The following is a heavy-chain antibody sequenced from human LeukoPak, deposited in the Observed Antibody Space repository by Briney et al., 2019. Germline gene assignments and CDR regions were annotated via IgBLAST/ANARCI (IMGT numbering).Heavy chain of an antibody. CDR3: ARDGGDCSGGSCYSAAPSDY. J-gene: IGHJ4*02. V-gene: IGHV3-64*01. CDR1: GFPFSSYA. D-gene: IGHD2-15*01. CDR2: ISSNGGST. Sequence: PGGSLRLSCTASGFPFSSYAMHWVRQAPGKGLEYVSGISSNGGSTYYANSVKGRFTISRDNSKNTLYLQMGSLRAEDMAVYYCARDGGDCSGGSCYSAAPSDYWGQGTLVTVSS.